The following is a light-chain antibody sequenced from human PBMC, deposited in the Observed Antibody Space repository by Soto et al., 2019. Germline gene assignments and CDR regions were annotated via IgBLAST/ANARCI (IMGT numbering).Light chain of an antibody. CDR3: GTWDSSLTAVV. J-gene: IGLJ2*01. CDR2: DNN. Sequence: QSVLTQPPSVSAAPGQKVTISCSGGSSNIGKHCVSWYQHLPGTAPKLLIYDNNKRPSGIPDRFSGSKSGTSATLDITGLQTGDEADYYCGTWDSSLTAVVFGGGTKLTVL. V-gene: IGLV1-51*01. CDR1: SSNIGKHC.